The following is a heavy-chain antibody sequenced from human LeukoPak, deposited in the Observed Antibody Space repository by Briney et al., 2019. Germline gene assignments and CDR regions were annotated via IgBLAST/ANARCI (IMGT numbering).Heavy chain of an antibody. V-gene: IGHV3-23*01. D-gene: IGHD2/OR15-2a*01. CDR2: ISDTGGTT. Sequence: GGSLRLSRAASGFTFRSYALSWVRQAPGKGLEWVSGISDTGGTTYYADSVKGRFTISRDNSKNTLYLQINSLRPEDTAVFYCAKSSDGSTSFDYWGQGALVTVSS. CDR1: GFTFRSYA. CDR3: AKSSDGSTSFDY. J-gene: IGHJ4*02.